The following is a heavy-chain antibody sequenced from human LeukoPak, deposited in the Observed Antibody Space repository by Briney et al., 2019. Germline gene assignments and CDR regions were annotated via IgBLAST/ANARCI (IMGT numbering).Heavy chain of an antibody. V-gene: IGHV3-30*02. Sequence: GGSLRISCVTSGFRFSSYGMHRVRQAPGKGLEWVAFIRYDGTNKYYRDSVRGRFTISRDNSKNTLYLQMNNLRVEDTALYYCAKYFHEGSGASPLDYWGQGTLVTVSS. CDR2: IRYDGTNK. D-gene: IGHD3-22*01. CDR3: AKYFHEGSGASPLDY. CDR1: GFRFSSYG. J-gene: IGHJ4*02.